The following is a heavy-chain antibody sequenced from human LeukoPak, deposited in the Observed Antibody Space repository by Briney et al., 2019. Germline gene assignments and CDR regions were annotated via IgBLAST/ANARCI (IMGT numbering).Heavy chain of an antibody. CDR3: ARGRVDSNYSHLDS. D-gene: IGHD5-24*01. J-gene: IGHJ4*02. Sequence: PGGSLRLSCVASGFTSGSYSMSWVRQAPGKGREWVASIKHDGREKHYLDSVKGRFATSRDNTKNSLYLQINSLRAEDAAVYYCARGRVDSNYSHLDSWGQGTLVTVSS. CDR1: GFTSGSYS. CDR2: IKHDGREK. V-gene: IGHV3-7*01.